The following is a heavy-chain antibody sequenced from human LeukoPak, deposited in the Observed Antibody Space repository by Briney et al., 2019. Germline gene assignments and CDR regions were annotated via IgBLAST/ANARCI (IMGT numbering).Heavy chain of an antibody. CDR2: ISAYNGDT. CDR3: ARGEAVAGPLYGMDV. V-gene: IGHV1-18*01. J-gene: IGHJ6*02. Sequence: ASVKVSCKASGYTFTSYGISWVRQAPGQGLEWMGWISAYNGDTNCAQKLQGRVTMTTDTSTSTAYMELRSLRSDDTAVYYCARGEAVAGPLYGMDVWGQGTTVTVSS. D-gene: IGHD6-19*01. CDR1: GYTFTSYG.